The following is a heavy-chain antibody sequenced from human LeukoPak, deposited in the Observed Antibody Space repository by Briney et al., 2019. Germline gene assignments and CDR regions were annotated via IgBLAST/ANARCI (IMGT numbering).Heavy chain of an antibody. CDR2: INHSGST. D-gene: IGHD2-2*01. Sequence: SETLSLTCTVYGESFSGYYWGWIRQPPGKGLEWIGEINHSGSTNYNPSLKSRVIISLDTSKNLFSLKLTSMTAADTAVYYCASTERCSTTCPLDYWGQGTLVTVSS. V-gene: IGHV4-34*01. J-gene: IGHJ4*02. CDR3: ASTERCSTTCPLDY. CDR1: GESFSGYY.